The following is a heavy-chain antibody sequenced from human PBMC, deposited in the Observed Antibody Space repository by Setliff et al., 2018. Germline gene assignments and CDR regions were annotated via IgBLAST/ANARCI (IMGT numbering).Heavy chain of an antibody. CDR3: ARAGPTVTFFRVLVISWWDP. V-gene: IGHV4-61*09. J-gene: IGHJ5*02. D-gene: IGHD3-3*01. Sequence: PSETLSLTCTVSGGSINSGSYYWTWIRQPAGKGLEWIGHFHTGGSTNYNRSLRSRVSISVDTSKNQFSLKLSSVTAADTATYYCARAGPTVTFFRVLVISWWDPWGQGSLVTV. CDR2: FHTGGST. CDR1: GGSINSGSYY.